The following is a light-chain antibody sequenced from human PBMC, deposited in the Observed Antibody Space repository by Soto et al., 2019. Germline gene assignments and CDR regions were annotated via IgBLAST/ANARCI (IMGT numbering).Light chain of an antibody. J-gene: IGLJ1*01. V-gene: IGLV1-40*01. CDR3: QSYDSSLSGSGV. CDR1: SSKIGAGYD. CDR2: GNS. Sequence: QSVLTQPPSVSGAPGQRVTISCTGSSSKIGAGYDVHWYQRLPGTAPKLLIYGNSNRPSGVPDRFSGSKSGTSASLAITGLQAEDEADYYCQSYDSSLSGSGVFGTGTKVTVL.